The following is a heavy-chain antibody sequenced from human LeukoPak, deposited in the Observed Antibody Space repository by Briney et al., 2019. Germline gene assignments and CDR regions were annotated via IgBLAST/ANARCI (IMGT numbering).Heavy chain of an antibody. D-gene: IGHD5-18*01. V-gene: IGHV3-7*01. CDR1: GFTFSTFW. CDR3: ARDLFSYGRGFDY. J-gene: IGHJ4*02. CDR2: IKQDGSEK. Sequence: GGSLRLTCTASGFTFSTFWMSWVRQAPGKGLEWVANIKQDGSEKYYVDSVKGRFTISRDNAKKSLYLQMSSLRVEDTAVYYCARDLFSYGRGFDYWGQGTLVSVSS.